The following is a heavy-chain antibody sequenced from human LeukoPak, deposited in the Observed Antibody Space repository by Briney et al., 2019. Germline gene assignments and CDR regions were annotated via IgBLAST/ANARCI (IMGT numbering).Heavy chain of an antibody. CDR2: IIPIFGTA. D-gene: IGHD3-22*01. V-gene: IGHV1-69*13. J-gene: IGHJ4*02. Sequence: SVKVSCKASGGTFSSYAISWVRQAPGQGLEWMGGIIPIFGTANYAQKFQGRVTITADESTSTAYMEPSSLRSEDTAVYYCARVEYYDSSGYYGGWGQGTLVTVSS. CDR3: ARVEYYDSSGYYGG. CDR1: GGTFSSYA.